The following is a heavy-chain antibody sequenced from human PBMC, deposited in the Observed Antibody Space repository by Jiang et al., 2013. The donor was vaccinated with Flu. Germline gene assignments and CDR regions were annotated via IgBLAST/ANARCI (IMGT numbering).Heavy chain of an antibody. CDR3: TRDLVRDVILIPATYFDY. V-gene: IGHV3-49*03. D-gene: IGHD2-2*01. J-gene: IGHJ4*02. CDR2: IRNKLYRGTT. CDR1: GFSFGDYA. Sequence: SGEGLVQPGRSLRLSCTASGFSFGDYAVSWLRQAPGKGLEWVGFIRNKLYRGTTDYAASVKGRFTISRDDSKSIAYLQMSSLKTEDTAVYYCTRDLVRDVILIPATYFDYWGQGALVTVSS.